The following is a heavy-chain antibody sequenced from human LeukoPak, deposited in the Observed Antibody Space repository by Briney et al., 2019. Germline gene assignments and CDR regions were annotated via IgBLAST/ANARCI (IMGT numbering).Heavy chain of an antibody. CDR1: GFTFSAYT. Sequence: GGSLRLSCAASGFTFSAYTMQWVRQAPGKGLEYVSAISNNGGSTYYANSVKGRFTISRDNSENTLCLQMNSLRAEDTAVYYCAKIIDYWGQGTLVTVSS. J-gene: IGHJ4*02. CDR2: ISNNGGST. CDR3: AKIIDY. V-gene: IGHV3-64*01.